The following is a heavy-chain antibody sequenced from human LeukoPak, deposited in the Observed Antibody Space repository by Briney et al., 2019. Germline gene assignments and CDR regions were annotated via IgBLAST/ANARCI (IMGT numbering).Heavy chain of an antibody. Sequence: GGSLRLSCAASGFTVSSNYMSWVRQAPGKGLEWVSTISNSGGSTYYADSVKGRFTISRDNSKNTLYLQMNSLRAEDTAVYFCASGWYYFDYWGQGTLVTVSS. D-gene: IGHD6-19*01. CDR3: ASGWYYFDY. V-gene: IGHV3-23*01. CDR1: GFTVSSNY. J-gene: IGHJ4*02. CDR2: ISNSGGST.